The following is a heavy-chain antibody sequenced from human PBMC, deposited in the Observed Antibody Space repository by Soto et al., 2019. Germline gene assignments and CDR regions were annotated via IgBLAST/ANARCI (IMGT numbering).Heavy chain of an antibody. J-gene: IGHJ4*02. CDR2: IRSGRYGATT. Sequence: PAGSVRHAGATAEGAFFGHGMSSNSQTPGKGLDWLGFIRSGRYGATTEYAASVKGRFTVSRDDSKNIAYLQLNNLHTEDTGVYYCTRAPLRCSGGSCYSADSWGRGTQVTVSS. CDR3: TRAPLRCSGGSCYSADS. CDR1: EGAFFGHG. V-gene: IGHV3-49*03. D-gene: IGHD2-15*01.